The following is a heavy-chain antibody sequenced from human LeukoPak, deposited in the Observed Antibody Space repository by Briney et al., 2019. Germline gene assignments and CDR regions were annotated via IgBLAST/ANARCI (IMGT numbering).Heavy chain of an antibody. V-gene: IGHV4-34*01. CDR1: GGSFSGYY. Sequence: SETLSLTCAVYGGSFSGYYWSWIRQPPGKGLEWIGEINHSGSTNYNPSLKSRVTISVDTSKNQFSLKLSSVTAADTAVYYCARGHGYSKKVDYWGQGTLVTVSS. CDR2: INHSGST. D-gene: IGHD6-13*01. CDR3: ARGHGYSKKVDY. J-gene: IGHJ4*02.